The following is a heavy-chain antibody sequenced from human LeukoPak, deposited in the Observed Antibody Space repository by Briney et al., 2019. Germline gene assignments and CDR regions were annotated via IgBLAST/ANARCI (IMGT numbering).Heavy chain of an antibody. J-gene: IGHJ4*02. D-gene: IGHD4-17*01. CDR3: ARVYGDDGEYYFDY. CDR2: TYHSGST. Sequence: SETLSLTCAVSGGSISSGGYSWSWIRQPPGKGLEWIGYTYHSGSTYYNPSLKSRVTISADRSKNQFSLKLSSVTAADTAVYYCARVYGDDGEYYFDYWGQGTLVTVSS. CDR1: GGSISSGGYS. V-gene: IGHV4-30-2*01.